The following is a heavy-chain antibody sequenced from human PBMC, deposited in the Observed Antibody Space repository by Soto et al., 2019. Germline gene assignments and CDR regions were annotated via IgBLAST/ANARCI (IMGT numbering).Heavy chain of an antibody. CDR3: VYSSSWYWFDP. Sequence: EVQMLESGGGLVQAGGSLRLSCAASGFSFSSYALNWVRQAPGKGLEWVSTISGRGGRAYYADSVKGRFTISRDNAKNSLYLQMNSLRDEDTAVYYCVYSSSWYWFDPWGQGTLVTVSS. D-gene: IGHD6-13*01. V-gene: IGHV3-23*01. CDR2: ISGRGGRA. J-gene: IGHJ5*02. CDR1: GFSFSSYA.